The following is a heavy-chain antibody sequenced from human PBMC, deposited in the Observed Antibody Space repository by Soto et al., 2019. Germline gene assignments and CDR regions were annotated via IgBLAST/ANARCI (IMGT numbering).Heavy chain of an antibody. CDR3: ARGVNYYDSSGSSWLDP. V-gene: IGHV6-1*01. CDR1: GDSVSSNSAA. CDR2: TYYRSKWYT. J-gene: IGHJ5*02. D-gene: IGHD3-22*01. Sequence: SQTLSLTCAISGDSVSSNSAAWNWIRQSPSRGLEWLGRTYYRSKWYTDYAVSVKSRVTINPDTSKNQFSLQLNSVTPEDTAVYYCARGVNYYDSSGSSWLDPWGQGALVTVSS.